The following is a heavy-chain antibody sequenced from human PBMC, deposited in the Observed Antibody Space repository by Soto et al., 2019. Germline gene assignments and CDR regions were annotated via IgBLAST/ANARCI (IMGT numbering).Heavy chain of an antibody. V-gene: IGHV3-21*01. D-gene: IGHD1-1*01. CDR1: GFTFSSYN. Sequence: EVQLVESGGGLVKPGGSLRLSCAASGFTFSSYNMNWVRQAPGKGLEWVSSISSSSSFIDYADSMRGRITISRDNAENSVILQMNSLRAEDTAMYFCARGGQQDGMDVWGQGTTVTVSS. J-gene: IGHJ6*02. CDR3: ARGGQQDGMDV. CDR2: ISSSSSFI.